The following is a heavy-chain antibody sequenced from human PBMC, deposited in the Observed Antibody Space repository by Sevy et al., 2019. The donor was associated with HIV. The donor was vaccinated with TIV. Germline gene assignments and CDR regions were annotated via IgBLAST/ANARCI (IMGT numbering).Heavy chain of an antibody. CDR3: ASSLGELSFFYYYYMDV. Sequence: GGSLRLSCAASGFTFSSYWMSWVRQAPGKGLEWVANIKQDGGEKYYGDSVKGRFTISRDNAKNSLYLQMNSLRAEDTAVYYCASSLGELSFFYYYYMDVWGKRTSVTVSS. D-gene: IGHD3-16*02. CDR1: GFTFSSYW. CDR2: IKQDGGEK. J-gene: IGHJ6*03. V-gene: IGHV3-7*01.